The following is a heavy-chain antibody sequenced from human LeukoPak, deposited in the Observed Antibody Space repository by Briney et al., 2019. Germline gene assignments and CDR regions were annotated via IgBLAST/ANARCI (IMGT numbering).Heavy chain of an antibody. V-gene: IGHV4-34*01. CDR2: INQSGST. J-gene: IGHJ4*02. CDR3: ASRKKWLQSFDY. D-gene: IGHD5-24*01. Sequence: SETLSLTCAVYGGSFSGYYWSWIRQPPGKGLEWIGEINQSGSTNYNPSLKSRVTISVDTSKNQFSLKLSSVTAADTAVYYCASRKKWLQSFDYWGQGTLVTVSS. CDR1: GGSFSGYY.